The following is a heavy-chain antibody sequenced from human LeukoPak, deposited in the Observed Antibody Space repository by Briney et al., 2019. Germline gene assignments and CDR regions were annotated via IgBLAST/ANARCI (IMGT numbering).Heavy chain of an antibody. CDR1: GGSFSGYY. D-gene: IGHD3-16*01. Sequence: PSETLSLTCAVYGGSFSGYYWSWIRQPPGKGLEWIGYIYYSGSTNYNPSLKSRVTISVDTSKNQFSLKLSSVTAADTAVYYCARLGLFDAFDIWGQGTMVTVSS. J-gene: IGHJ3*02. CDR2: IYYSGST. V-gene: IGHV4-59*08. CDR3: ARLGLFDAFDI.